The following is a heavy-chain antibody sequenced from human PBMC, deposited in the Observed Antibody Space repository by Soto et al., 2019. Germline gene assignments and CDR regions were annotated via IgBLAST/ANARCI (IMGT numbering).Heavy chain of an antibody. D-gene: IGHD6-13*01. V-gene: IGHV3-7*05. CDR3: ARDMVAAAGTHYDY. CDR1: GFTFSSYW. J-gene: IGHJ4*02. CDR2: IRRDGSEK. Sequence: DVQLVESGGGLVQPGGSLRLSCAASGFTFSSYWMSWVRQAQGQGLEWVANIRRDGSEKKYVDSVKGRFTISRDNAKNSLFLQMNSLRAEDTAVYFCARDMVAAAGTHYDYWGQGTLVTVSS.